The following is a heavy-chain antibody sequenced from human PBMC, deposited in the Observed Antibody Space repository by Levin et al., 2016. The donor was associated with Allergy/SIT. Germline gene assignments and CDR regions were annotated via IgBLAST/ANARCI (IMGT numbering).Heavy chain of an antibody. J-gene: IGHJ6*02. V-gene: IGHV1-18*01. CDR2: ISAYNGST. D-gene: IGHD1-26*01. Sequence: WVRQAPGQGLEWMGWISAYNGSTNYAQKLQGRVTMTTDTSTSTAYMELRSLRSDDTAVYYCARETVRWELAYYYYGMDVWGQGTTVTVSS. CDR3: ARETVRWELAYYYYGMDV.